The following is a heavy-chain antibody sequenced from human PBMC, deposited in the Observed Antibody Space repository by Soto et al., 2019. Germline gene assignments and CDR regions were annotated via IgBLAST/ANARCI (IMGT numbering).Heavy chain of an antibody. V-gene: IGHV1-2*04. CDR1: GYTFTGYY. CDR2: ITPNSGRT. D-gene: IGHD6-13*01. Sequence: QVQLVQSGAEVKKPGASVKVSCKASGYTFTGYYMHWVRQAPGQGLEWMGWITPNSGRTNYAQQFQVWVTMTRDTSISTADMELSRLRSDDTAVYYCAISGIASAPYYYYYGMDCWGQGTTVTVAS. CDR3: AISGIASAPYYYYYGMDC. J-gene: IGHJ6*02.